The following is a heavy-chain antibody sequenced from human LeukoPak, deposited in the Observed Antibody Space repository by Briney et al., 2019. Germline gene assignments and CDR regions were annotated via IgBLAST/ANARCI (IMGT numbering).Heavy chain of an antibody. V-gene: IGHV4-59*01. CDR3: AREARDIEVDYKAPSYYMDV. CDR2: IYYRGST. CDR1: GGSITSYY. J-gene: IGHJ6*03. Sequence: PSETLSLTCTVSGGSITSYYWSWIRQFPGKGLEWIGYIYYRGSTSYNPSLKSRVTISVDTSKNQFSLKLSSVTAADTAVYYCAREARDIEVDYKAPSYYMDVWGKGTTVTVSS. D-gene: IGHD2-15*01.